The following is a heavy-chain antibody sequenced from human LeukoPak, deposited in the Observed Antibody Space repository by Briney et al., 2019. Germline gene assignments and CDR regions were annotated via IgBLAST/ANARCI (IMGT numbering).Heavy chain of an antibody. CDR1: GGSISSSSYY. Sequence: PSETLSLTCTVSGGSISSSSYYWGWIRQPSGKGLEWIGSIYYSGSTYYNPSLKSRVTISVDTSKNQFSLQLSSVTAEDTAVYYCGRLFFGGDRNCFDPWAQGTLVTVSS. J-gene: IGHJ5*02. D-gene: IGHD3-16*01. CDR2: IYYSGST. V-gene: IGHV4-39*01. CDR3: GRLFFGGDRNCFDP.